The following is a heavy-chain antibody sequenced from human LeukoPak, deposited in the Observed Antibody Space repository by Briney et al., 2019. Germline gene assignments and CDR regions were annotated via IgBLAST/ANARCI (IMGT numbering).Heavy chain of an antibody. V-gene: IGHV3-74*01. J-gene: IGHJ4*02. D-gene: IGHD3-22*01. CDR1: GFTFSSYW. CDR3: ARQYYHDSSGYPFDY. Sequence: GGSLRLSCAASGFTFSSYWMHWVRQAPGKGLVWVSRINTDGSSTNYADSVKGRFTISRDNAKNTLYLQMNSLRAEDTAAYYCARQYYHDSSGYPFDYWGQGTLVTVSS. CDR2: INTDGSST.